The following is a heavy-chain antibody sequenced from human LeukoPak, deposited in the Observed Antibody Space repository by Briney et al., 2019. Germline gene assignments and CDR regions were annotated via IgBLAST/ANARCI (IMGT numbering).Heavy chain of an antibody. Sequence: ASVKISCKASGYTFTSYGISWVRQAPGQGLEWMGWISAYNGNTNYAQKLQGRVTMTTDTSTSTAYMELRSLRSDDTAVYYCARGFIVVVPAAMDYWGQGTLVTVSS. CDR1: GYTFTSYG. J-gene: IGHJ4*02. CDR3: ARGFIVVVPAAMDY. CDR2: ISAYNGNT. V-gene: IGHV1-18*01. D-gene: IGHD2-2*01.